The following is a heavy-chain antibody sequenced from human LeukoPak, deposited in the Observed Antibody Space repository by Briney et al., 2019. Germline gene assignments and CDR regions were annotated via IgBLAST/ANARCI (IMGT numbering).Heavy chain of an antibody. Sequence: PSESLSLTCTVSGGSISTYYWSWIRQPPGNGLEWIGYIYYSGGTNYNPSLKSRVTISLDTSKNHFSLKRRSGTAADTALYYWARGNLGFGSGSYYWFDPWGQGTLVTVSS. V-gene: IGHV4-59*08. CDR3: ARGNLGFGSGSYYWFDP. J-gene: IGHJ5*02. D-gene: IGHD3-10*01. CDR2: IYYSGGT. CDR1: GGSISTYY.